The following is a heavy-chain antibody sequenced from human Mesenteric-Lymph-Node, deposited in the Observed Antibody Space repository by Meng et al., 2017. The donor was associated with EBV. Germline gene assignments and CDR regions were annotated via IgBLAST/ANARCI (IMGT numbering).Heavy chain of an antibody. CDR2: MNPNSGNT. CDR3: SRDSIYDGLDY. Sequence: QVQVVQAGAEVKKPGASVKVSCKASGYTFTSYDINWVRQATGQGLEWMGWMNPNSGNTGSAQKFQGRVTMTRNTAISTAYMELNSLTSEDTAIYYCSRDSIYDGLDYWGQGTLVTVSS. D-gene: IGHD3-16*01. J-gene: IGHJ4*02. CDR1: GYTFTSYD. V-gene: IGHV1-8*01.